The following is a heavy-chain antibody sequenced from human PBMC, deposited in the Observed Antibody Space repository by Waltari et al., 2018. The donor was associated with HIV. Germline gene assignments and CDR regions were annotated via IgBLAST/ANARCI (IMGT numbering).Heavy chain of an antibody. CDR3: ARIGSKYSSSWYYFDY. CDR2: IDWDDDK. Sequence: QVTLKESGPALVKPTQTLTLTCTFSGFSLSTSGMRVSWIRQPPGKALERLARIDWDDDKFYSTSLKTRLTISKDTSKNQVVLTMTNMDPVDTATYYCARIGSKYSSSWYYFDYWGQGTLVTVSS. CDR1: GFSLSTSGMR. J-gene: IGHJ4*02. V-gene: IGHV2-70*04. D-gene: IGHD6-13*01.